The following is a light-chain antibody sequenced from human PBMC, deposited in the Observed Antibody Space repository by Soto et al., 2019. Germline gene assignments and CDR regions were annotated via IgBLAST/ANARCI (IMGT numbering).Light chain of an antibody. Sequence: DIQMTQSPSTLSASVGDRVTITCRASQSISRGLAWYQQKPGKAPKLLIYKASTLESRVPSRFSGSGSGTEFTLTISSLQPDDFATYYCQQYNDDLWTFGQGTKVEV. CDR1: QSISRG. J-gene: IGKJ1*01. CDR3: QQYNDDLWT. V-gene: IGKV1-5*03. CDR2: KAS.